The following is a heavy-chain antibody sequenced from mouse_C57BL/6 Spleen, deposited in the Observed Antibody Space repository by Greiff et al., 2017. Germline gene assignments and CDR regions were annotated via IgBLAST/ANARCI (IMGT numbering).Heavy chain of an antibody. J-gene: IGHJ2*01. CDR3: AKGYYDLDY. CDR1: GYNFTSYW. D-gene: IGHD2-4*01. V-gene: IGHV1-64*01. CDR2: IHPNSGST. Sequence: QVQLQQPGAELVKPGASVKLSCKASGYNFTSYWMHWVKQRPGQGLEWIGMIHPNSGSTNYNEKFKSKATLTVDTSSSTAYMQLSSLTSEDSAFYYCAKGYYDLDYWGQGTTLTVSS.